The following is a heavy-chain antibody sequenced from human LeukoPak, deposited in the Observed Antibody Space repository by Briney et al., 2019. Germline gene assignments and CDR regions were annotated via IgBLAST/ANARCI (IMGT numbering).Heavy chain of an antibody. Sequence: GGSLRLSCAASGFTFSSYAMSWVRQAPGKGLEWVSAISGSGGSTYYADSVKGRFTISRDNSKNTLYLQMNSLRAEDTAVYYCARHIVATTGEDWFDPWGQGTLVTVSS. CDR3: ARHIVATTGEDWFDP. J-gene: IGHJ5*02. V-gene: IGHV3-23*01. CDR2: ISGSGGST. CDR1: GFTFSSYA. D-gene: IGHD5-12*01.